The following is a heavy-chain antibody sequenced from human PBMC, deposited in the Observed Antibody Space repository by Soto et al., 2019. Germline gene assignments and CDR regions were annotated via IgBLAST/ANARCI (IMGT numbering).Heavy chain of an antibody. CDR1: GFTFSSYE. CDR2: ISSSGSTI. CDR3: ARRYSSSSKLGGGAFDI. Sequence: PGGSLRLSCAASGFTFSSYEMNWVRQAPGKGLEWVSYISSSGSTIYYADSVKGRFTISRDNAKNSLYLQMNSLRAEDTAVYYCARRYSSSSKLGGGAFDIWGQGTMVTVSS. D-gene: IGHD6-6*01. J-gene: IGHJ3*02. V-gene: IGHV3-48*03.